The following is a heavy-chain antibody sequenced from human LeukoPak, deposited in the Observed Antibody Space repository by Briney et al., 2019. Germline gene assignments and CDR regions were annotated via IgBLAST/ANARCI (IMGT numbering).Heavy chain of an antibody. D-gene: IGHD2-15*01. Sequence: GGSLRLSCAASGFTFNNAWLSWIRQAPGKGLEWVSVIYSGGSTYYADSVKGRFTISRDNSKNTLYLQMNSLRAEDTAVYYCARGGGLDYWGQGTLVTVSS. CDR2: IYSGGST. CDR3: ARGGGLDY. J-gene: IGHJ4*02. V-gene: IGHV3-66*01. CDR1: GFTFNNAW.